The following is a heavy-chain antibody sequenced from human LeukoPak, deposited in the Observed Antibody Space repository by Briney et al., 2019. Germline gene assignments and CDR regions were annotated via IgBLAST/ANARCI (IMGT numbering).Heavy chain of an antibody. D-gene: IGHD6-19*01. J-gene: IGHJ4*02. CDR1: GYTFTSYY. Sequence: ASVKVSCKSSGYTFTSYYMHWVRQAPGQGVEWMGIINPSGGSTSYAQKFQGRVAMTRDTSTSTVYMELSSLRSEDTAVYYCARSIAVAGTRLDYWGQGTLVTVSS. V-gene: IGHV1-46*01. CDR2: INPSGGST. CDR3: ARSIAVAGTRLDY.